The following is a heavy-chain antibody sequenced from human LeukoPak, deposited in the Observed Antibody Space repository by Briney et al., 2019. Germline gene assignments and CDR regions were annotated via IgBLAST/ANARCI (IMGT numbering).Heavy chain of an antibody. CDR3: ARSRGGQITGDFDY. D-gene: IGHD1-14*01. CDR2: IIPIFGTA. V-gene: IGHV1-69*05. CDR1: GGTFSSYA. Sequence: GASVKVSCKASGGTFSSYAISWMRQAPGQGLEWMGGIIPIFGTANYAQKFQGRVTITTDESTSTAYMELSSLRSEDTAVYYCARSRGGQITGDFDYWGQGTLVTVSS. J-gene: IGHJ4*02.